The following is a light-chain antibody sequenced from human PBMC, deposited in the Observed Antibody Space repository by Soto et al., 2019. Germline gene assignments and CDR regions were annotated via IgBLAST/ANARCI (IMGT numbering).Light chain of an antibody. CDR3: SSYTSSSPFV. J-gene: IGLJ1*01. Sequence: QSVLTQPASVSGSPGQSITISCTGTSSDVGGYNYVSWYQQHPAKAPKLMIYGVNNRPSGVSNRFSGSKSGNTASLTISGPQAEDEADYYCSSYTSSSPFVSGTGTKVTVL. CDR1: SSDVGGYNY. CDR2: GVN. V-gene: IGLV2-14*01.